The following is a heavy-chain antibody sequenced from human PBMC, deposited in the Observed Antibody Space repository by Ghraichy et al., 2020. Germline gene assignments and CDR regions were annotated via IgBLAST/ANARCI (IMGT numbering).Heavy chain of an antibody. J-gene: IGHJ4*02. CDR2: ISGSGGST. Sequence: GGSLRLSCAASGFTFSSYAMSWVRQAPGKGLEWVSAISGSGGSTYYADSVKGRFTISRDNSKNTLYLQMNSLRAEDTAVYYCAKIPYYDFWGGYYYFDYWGQGTLVTVSS. V-gene: IGHV3-23*01. CDR1: GFTFSSYA. D-gene: IGHD3-3*01. CDR3: AKIPYYDFWGGYYYFDY.